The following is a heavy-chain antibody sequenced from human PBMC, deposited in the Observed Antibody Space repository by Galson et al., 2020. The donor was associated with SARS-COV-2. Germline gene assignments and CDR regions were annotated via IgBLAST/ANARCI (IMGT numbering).Heavy chain of an antibody. D-gene: IGHD3-22*01. CDR3: AKWGPYYYDSSGYDPDY. V-gene: IGHV3-30*18. Sequence: GGSLRLSCAASGFTFSSYGMHWVRQAPGKGLEWVAVISYDGSNKYYADSVKGRFTISRDNSKNTLYLQMNSLRAEDTAVYYCAKWGPYYYDSSGYDPDYWGQGTLVTVSS. CDR2: ISYDGSNK. CDR1: GFTFSSYG. J-gene: IGHJ4*02.